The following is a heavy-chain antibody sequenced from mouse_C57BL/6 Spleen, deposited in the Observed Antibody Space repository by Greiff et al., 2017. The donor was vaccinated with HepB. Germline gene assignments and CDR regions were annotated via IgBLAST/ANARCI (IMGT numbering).Heavy chain of an antibody. D-gene: IGHD1-1*01. V-gene: IGHV1-82*01. CDR1: GYAFSSSW. CDR3: ASITPASYWYFDV. J-gene: IGHJ1*03. CDR2: IYPGDGDT. Sequence: HVQLQQSGPELVKPGASVKISCKASGYAFSSSWMNWVKQRPGKGLEWIGRIYPGDGDTNYNGKFKGKATLTADKSSSTAYMQRSSLTSEDSAVYYCASITPASYWYFDVWGTGTTVTVSS.